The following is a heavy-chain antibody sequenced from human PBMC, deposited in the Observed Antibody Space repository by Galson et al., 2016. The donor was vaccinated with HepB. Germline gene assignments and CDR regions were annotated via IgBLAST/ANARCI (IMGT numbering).Heavy chain of an antibody. Sequence: SLRLSCAASGFTVSSKYMTWVRQAPGKGLEWVSVMYSGGSIHYADSVKGRFTMSRDNSKNTVDLQMNSLRADDTAVYYCAKGGYSYGIDLWGQGTLVTVSS. CDR3: AKGGYSYGIDL. D-gene: IGHD5-18*01. J-gene: IGHJ5*02. CDR1: GFTVSSKY. CDR2: MYSGGSI. V-gene: IGHV3-53*01.